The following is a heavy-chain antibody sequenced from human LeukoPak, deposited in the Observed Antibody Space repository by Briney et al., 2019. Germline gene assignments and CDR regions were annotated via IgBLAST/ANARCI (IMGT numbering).Heavy chain of an antibody. V-gene: IGHV3-11*04. Sequence: PGGSLRLSCAASGFTFSDYYMTWIRQAPGQGLEWVSYISSIGSTIYYASSVKGRFTISRDNAKKSLYLQMNSLRAEDTAVYYCASSLAVAAWFDPWGQGTLVTVSS. CDR3: ASSLAVAAWFDP. D-gene: IGHD6-19*01. J-gene: IGHJ5*02. CDR1: GFTFSDYY. CDR2: ISSIGSTI.